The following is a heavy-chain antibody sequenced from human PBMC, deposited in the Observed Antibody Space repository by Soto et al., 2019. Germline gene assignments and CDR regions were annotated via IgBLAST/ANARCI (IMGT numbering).Heavy chain of an antibody. V-gene: IGHV4-39*02. D-gene: IGHD3-22*01. J-gene: IGHJ5*02. CDR2: IYYSGTT. CDR1: GDSISSSNYY. Sequence: PSETLSLTCTVSGDSISSSNYYWGWIRQPPGKGLEWIANIYYSGTTYCNPSLKSRVAISVDTSKNHFSLKLSSVTAADPAIYYCSRSNSGYSELLSPRGQGT. CDR3: SRSNSGYSELLSP.